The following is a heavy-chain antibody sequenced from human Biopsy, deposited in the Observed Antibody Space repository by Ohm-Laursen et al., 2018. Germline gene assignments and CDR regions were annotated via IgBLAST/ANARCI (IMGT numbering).Heavy chain of an antibody. CDR3: AKGKGAHINYGDLYYFDS. Sequence: SLRLSCAASRFTFEDYAMHWVRLTPGKGLEWVSGIDWNRGSIAYGDSVKGRFTISRDNGKNFLYLQMSSLRVEDTALYFCAKGKGAHINYGDLYYFDSWGPGTMVTVSA. D-gene: IGHD3-10*01. J-gene: IGHJ4*02. V-gene: IGHV3-9*01. CDR2: IDWNRGSI. CDR1: RFTFEDYA.